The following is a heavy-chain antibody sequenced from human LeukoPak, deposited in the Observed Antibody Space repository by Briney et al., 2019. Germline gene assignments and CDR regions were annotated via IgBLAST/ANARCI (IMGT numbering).Heavy chain of an antibody. CDR3: ARRYSSSWYDSTLFDY. CDR2: INHSGST. V-gene: IGHV4-34*01. Sequence: SETLSLTCAVYGGSFSGYYWSWIRQPPGKGLEWIGEINHSGSTNYNPSLKSRVTISVDTSKNQFSLKLSSVTAADTAVYYCARRYSSSWYDSTLFDYWGQGTLVTVSS. J-gene: IGHJ4*02. CDR1: GGSFSGYY. D-gene: IGHD6-13*01.